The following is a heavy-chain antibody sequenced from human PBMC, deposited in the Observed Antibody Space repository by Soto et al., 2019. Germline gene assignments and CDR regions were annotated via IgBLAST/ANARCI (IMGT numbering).Heavy chain of an antibody. CDR3: AREGSGYDYYYYGMDV. V-gene: IGHV3-21*01. CDR2: ISSSSSYI. J-gene: IGHJ6*02. Sequence: PGGSLRLCCAASGFTFSSYSMNWVRQAPGKGLEWVSSISSSSSYIYYADSVKGRFTISRDNAKNSLYLQMNSLRAEDTAVYYCAREGSGYDYYYYGMDVWGQGTTVTVSS. D-gene: IGHD5-12*01. CDR1: GFTFSSYS.